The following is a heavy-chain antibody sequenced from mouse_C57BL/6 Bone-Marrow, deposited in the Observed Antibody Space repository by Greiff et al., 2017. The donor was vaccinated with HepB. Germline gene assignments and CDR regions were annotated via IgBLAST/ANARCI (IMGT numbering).Heavy chain of an antibody. Sequence: QVQLKESGPGLVAPSQSLSITCTVSGFSLTSYGVDWVRQSPGKGLEWLGVIWGVGSTNYNSALKSRLSISKDNSKSQVFLKMNSLQTDDTAMYYCASGAYGSSYDYAMDYWGQGTSVTVSS. V-gene: IGHV2-6*01. CDR2: IWGVGST. J-gene: IGHJ4*01. D-gene: IGHD1-1*01. CDR1: GFSLTSYG. CDR3: ASGAYGSSYDYAMDY.